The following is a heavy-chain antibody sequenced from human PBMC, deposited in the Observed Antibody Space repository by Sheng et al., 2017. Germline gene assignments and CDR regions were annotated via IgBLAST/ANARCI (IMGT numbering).Heavy chain of an antibody. CDR2: ITGSGEDS. CDR1: GFTCSNCD. V-gene: IGHV3-23*01. Sequence: EVQLLESGGDLVQPGGSLRLSCAASGFTCSNCDINWVRQVPGKGLEWVSGITGSGEDSHYADSVKGRFTISRDNSKNIIYLQMNSLRVEDTAVYYCAKLNWFEGGRGDRGYWGHGNTGHRLL. J-gene: IGHJ4*02. CDR3: AKLNWFEGGRGDRGY. D-gene: IGHD3-10*01.